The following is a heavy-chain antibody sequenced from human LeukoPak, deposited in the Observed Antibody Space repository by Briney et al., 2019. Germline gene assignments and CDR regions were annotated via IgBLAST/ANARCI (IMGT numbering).Heavy chain of an antibody. J-gene: IGHJ3*02. CDR3: ARDPDYDVLAAFDI. D-gene: IGHD3-9*01. CDR2: IHSSGKI. CDR1: GGSISSYY. V-gene: IGHV4-59*01. Sequence: SETLSLTCTVSGGSISSYYWSWIRQPPGKGLEWIGDIHSSGKIRYNPSLESRVTMSLDTSKNQFSLKLISVTAADTALYYCARDPDYDVLAAFDIWGQGTLVTVSS.